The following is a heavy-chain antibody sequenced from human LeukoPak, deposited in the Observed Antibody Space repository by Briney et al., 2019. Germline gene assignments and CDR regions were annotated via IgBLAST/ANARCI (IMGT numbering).Heavy chain of an antibody. CDR2: ISYDGSNK. Sequence: TGRSLRLSCAASGFTFSTDAIHWVRQAPGKGLEWVAVISYDGSNKNYADSVKGRFTISRDNSKNTLYLQMNSLRAEDTAVYYCAKDRRSSWSFDYWGREPWSPSPQ. D-gene: IGHD6-13*01. CDR3: AKDRRSSWSFDY. CDR1: GFTFSTDA. J-gene: IGHJ4*02. V-gene: IGHV3-30-3*02.